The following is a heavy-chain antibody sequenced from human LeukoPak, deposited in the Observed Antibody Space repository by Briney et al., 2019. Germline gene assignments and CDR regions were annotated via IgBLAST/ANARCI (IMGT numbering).Heavy chain of an antibody. CDR2: IYWDDDK. V-gene: IGHV2-5*02. CDR3: AHRRSGYDWNHGDFDY. J-gene: IGHJ4*02. Sequence: ESGPTLVNPTQTLTLTCSFSGFSLTTRPLGVGWIRQPPGKALEWLAVIYWDDDKRYIPSLRTRLTVTTATSKNQVVLIMTNMDPVDTATYYCAHRRSGYDWNHGDFDYWGQGTLVTVSS. CDR1: GFSLTTRPLG. D-gene: IGHD3-22*01.